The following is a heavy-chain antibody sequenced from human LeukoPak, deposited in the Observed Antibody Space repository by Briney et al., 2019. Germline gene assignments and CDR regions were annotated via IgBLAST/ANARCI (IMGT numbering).Heavy chain of an antibody. CDR2: ISWDGGST. CDR1: RFTFYDYA. D-gene: IGHD6-6*01. CDR3: AKGSSSSYYYYYMDV. V-gene: IGHV3-43D*03. J-gene: IGHJ6*03. Sequence: GGSLRLSCAASRFTFYDYAMHWVRQAPGKGLEWASLISWDGGSTYYVDSVKGRFTMSRDNSKNSLYLQMNRLRAEDTALYYCAKGSSSSYYYYYMDVWGKGTTVTVSS.